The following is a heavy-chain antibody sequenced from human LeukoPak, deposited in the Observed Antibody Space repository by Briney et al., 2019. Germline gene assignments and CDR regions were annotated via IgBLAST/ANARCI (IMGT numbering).Heavy chain of an antibody. J-gene: IGHJ4*02. CDR2: IYSGGST. CDR3: ARKTDHQTGGDY. Sequence: GGSLRLSCAASGFSVSRNYMTWVRQAPGEGLEWVSLIYSGGSTSYADSVKGRFTISRDNSKNTLYLQMNSLRAEDTTVYYCARKTDHQTGGDYWGQGTLVTVSS. V-gene: IGHV3-66*01. D-gene: IGHD1-1*01. CDR1: GFSVSRNY.